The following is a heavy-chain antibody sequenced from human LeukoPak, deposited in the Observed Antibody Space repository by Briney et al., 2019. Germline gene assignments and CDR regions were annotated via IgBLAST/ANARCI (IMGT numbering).Heavy chain of an antibody. CDR2: IYYSGST. D-gene: IGHD6-19*01. CDR3: ARRQYSSGWYDY. V-gene: IGHV4-59*11. Sequence: SETLSLTCTVSGGSISSRYWSWIRQPPGKGLEWIGYIYYSGSTNYNPSLKSRVTISVDTSKNQFSLKLSSVTAADTAVYYCARRQYSSGWYDYWGQGTLVTVSS. CDR1: GGSISSRY. J-gene: IGHJ4*02.